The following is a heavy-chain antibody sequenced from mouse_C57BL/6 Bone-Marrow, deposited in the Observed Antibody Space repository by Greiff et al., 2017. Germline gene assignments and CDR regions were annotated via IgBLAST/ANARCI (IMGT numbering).Heavy chain of an antibody. Sequence: EVHLVESGGGLVQPKGSLKLSCAASGFTFNTYAMHWVRQAPGKGLEWVARIRSKSSNYATYYADSVKDRFTISRDDSQSMLYLQLNNLKTEDTAMYYCVREGYYGSSYVRGYFDYWGQGTTLTVSS. CDR2: IRSKSSNYAT. CDR3: VREGYYGSSYVRGYFDY. CDR1: GFTFNTYA. D-gene: IGHD1-1*01. J-gene: IGHJ2*01. V-gene: IGHV10-3*01.